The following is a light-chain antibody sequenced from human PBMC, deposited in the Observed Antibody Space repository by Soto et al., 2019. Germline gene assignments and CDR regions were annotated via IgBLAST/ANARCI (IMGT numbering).Light chain of an antibody. V-gene: IGKV1-5*01. CDR2: DAS. Sequence: DVQGTQYPSTLSASVGDTVTVTSRASQSVSGCLAWYQQKPGEAPKLLIYDASALPRGVPSRFSGSGSGTKFTLTIASLQPDDFATYYCQQYETFSGTFGPGTKVDI. J-gene: IGKJ1*01. CDR1: QSVSGC. CDR3: QQYETFSGT.